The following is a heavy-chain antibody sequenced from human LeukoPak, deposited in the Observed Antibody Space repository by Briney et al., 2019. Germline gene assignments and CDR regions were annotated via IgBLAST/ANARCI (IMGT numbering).Heavy chain of an antibody. Sequence: GSLGLSCAASGFTFSSYAMSWVRQAPGKGLQWVSYIGTGGSITYYADSVKGRFTISRDNAKNSLYLQMNSLRVEDTAVYYCARILEGYHYYMDVWGKGTTVTVSS. J-gene: IGHJ6*03. CDR3: ARILEGYHYYMDV. V-gene: IGHV3-48*04. CDR2: IGTGGSIT. CDR1: GFTFSSYA.